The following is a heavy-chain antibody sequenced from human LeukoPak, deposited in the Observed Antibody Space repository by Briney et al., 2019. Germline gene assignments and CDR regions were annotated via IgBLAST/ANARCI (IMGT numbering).Heavy chain of an antibody. J-gene: IGHJ4*02. CDR1: GGSISSSSYY. Sequence: PSETLSLTCTVSGGSISSSSYYWGWIRQPPGKGLEWIGEINHSGSTNYNPSLKSRVTISVDTSKNQFSLKLSSVTAADTAVYYCARRYYDSSGYYNFDYWGQGTLVTVSS. V-gene: IGHV4-39*07. CDR2: INHSGST. D-gene: IGHD3-22*01. CDR3: ARRYYDSSGYYNFDY.